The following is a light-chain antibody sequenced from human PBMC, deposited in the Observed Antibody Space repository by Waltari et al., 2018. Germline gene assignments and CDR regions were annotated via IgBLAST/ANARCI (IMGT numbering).Light chain of an antibody. CDR2: GAS. CDR3: QQYGSSVMYT. CDR1: QRLIKRY. V-gene: IGKV3-20*01. J-gene: IGKJ2*01. Sequence: EVVLTQSPGTLSLSPGERATLSCRASQRLIKRYVAWYQQKPGQAPTLLIYGASNRAAGNPDRFSASGSETDFTLTISRLEPEDFGVYYCQQYGSSVMYTFGQGTKLEI.